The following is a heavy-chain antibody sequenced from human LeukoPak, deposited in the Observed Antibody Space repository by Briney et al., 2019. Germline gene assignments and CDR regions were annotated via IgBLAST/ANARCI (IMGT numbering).Heavy chain of an antibody. CDR3: AKALRITMVRGGFDY. CDR2: ISWNSGSI. CDR1: GFTFDDYA. V-gene: IGHV3-9*01. Sequence: GGSLRLSCAAAGFTFDDYAMHWVRQVPGKGLEWVSGISWNSGSIGYADSVKGRFTISRDNAKNSLYLQMNSLRAEDTALYYCAKALRITMVRGGFDYWGQGTLVTVSS. J-gene: IGHJ4*02. D-gene: IGHD3-10*01.